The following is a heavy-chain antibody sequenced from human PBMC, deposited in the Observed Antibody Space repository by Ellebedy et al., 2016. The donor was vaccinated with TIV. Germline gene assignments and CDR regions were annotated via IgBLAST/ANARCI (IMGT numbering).Heavy chain of an antibody. D-gene: IGHD4-17*01. CDR3: VKEGGNGDHPTTFDC. V-gene: IGHV3-23*01. Sequence: PGGSLRLSCAASGFTFNSYAMSWVRQAPGKGLEWVSAISGSGVNTYYADSVKGRFTISRDNSKNTLYLQMNSLRAEDTALYYCVKEGGNGDHPTTFDCWGHGTLVTVSS. CDR2: ISGSGVNT. CDR1: GFTFNSYA. J-gene: IGHJ4*01.